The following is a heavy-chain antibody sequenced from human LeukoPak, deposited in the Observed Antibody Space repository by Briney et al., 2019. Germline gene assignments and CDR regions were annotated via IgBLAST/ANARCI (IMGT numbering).Heavy chain of an antibody. Sequence: SGTLSLTCAVSGDSISSDNWWTWVRQAPGKGLEWIGEIYHGGNTNYNPSLKSRVTISVDTSKNQFSLKLSSVTAADTAVYYCARRVYTIFGVVIRYYYYGMDVWGQGTTVTVSS. CDR3: ARRVYTIFGVVIRYYYYGMDV. CDR1: GDSISSDNW. CDR2: IYHGGNT. D-gene: IGHD3-3*01. J-gene: IGHJ6*02. V-gene: IGHV4-4*02.